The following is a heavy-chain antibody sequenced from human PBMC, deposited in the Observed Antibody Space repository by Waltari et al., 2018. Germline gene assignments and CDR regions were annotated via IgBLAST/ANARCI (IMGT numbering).Heavy chain of an antibody. Sequence: QVQLVQSGAEVKKPGSSVKVSCKVSGGAFRSLGVNWVRQAPGQGLEWVGRIIPILGVADNAKRFQGRVTITAEKSTSTAYMELSNLRSEDTAIYYGARDRGVGASRIDYWGQGTLVTVSS. CDR1: GGAFRSLG. D-gene: IGHD1-26*01. CDR3: ARDRGVGASRIDY. J-gene: IGHJ4*02. V-gene: IGHV1-69*04. CDR2: IIPILGVA.